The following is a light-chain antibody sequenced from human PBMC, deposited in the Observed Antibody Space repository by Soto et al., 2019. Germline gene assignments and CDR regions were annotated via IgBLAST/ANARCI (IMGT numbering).Light chain of an antibody. CDR1: QSLGRW. CDR3: QQYYSYPWT. CDR2: DVS. Sequence: GDRLTITCRASQSLGRWLAWYQQKPGKAPKLLIYDVSNLESGVPSRFSGSGSGTEFTLSISSLQPDDSASYYCQQYYSYPWTFGQWTKMEV. J-gene: IGKJ1*01. V-gene: IGKV1-5*01.